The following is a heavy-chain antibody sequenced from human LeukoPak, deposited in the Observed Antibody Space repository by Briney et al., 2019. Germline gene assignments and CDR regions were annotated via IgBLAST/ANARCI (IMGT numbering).Heavy chain of an antibody. CDR3: AIGRGGQQLGDY. CDR1: EYIFPNYC. CDR2: IYPDDSDT. D-gene: IGHD6-13*01. J-gene: IGHJ4*02. Sequence: GESLKISCKHPEYIFPNYCIGWVRQLPGKGLDWVGSIYPDDSDTRYKPSFQGQVTISAERSISPAFLQWSSLEPSAHAMVYCAIGRGGQQLGDYWGQGTLVTVSS. V-gene: IGHV5-51*01.